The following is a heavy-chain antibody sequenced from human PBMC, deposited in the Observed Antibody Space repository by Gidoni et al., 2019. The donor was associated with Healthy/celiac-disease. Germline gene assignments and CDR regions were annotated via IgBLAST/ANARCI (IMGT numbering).Heavy chain of an antibody. CDR3: ARGYSSSWYYFDY. V-gene: IGHV4-34*01. D-gene: IGHD6-13*01. CDR1: GGSFSGYY. CDR2: INHSGST. Sequence: QVQLQQWGAGLLKPSETLSLTCAVYGGSFSGYYWRWIRQPPGKGLEWIGEINHSGSTNYNPSLKGRVTILVDTSKNQFSLKLSSVTAADTAVYYCARGYSSSWYYFDYWGQGTLVTVSS. J-gene: IGHJ4*02.